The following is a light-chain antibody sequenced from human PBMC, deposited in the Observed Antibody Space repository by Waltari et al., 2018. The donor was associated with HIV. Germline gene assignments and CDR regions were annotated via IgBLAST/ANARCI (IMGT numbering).Light chain of an antibody. CDR3: ESYTSTSVWV. Sequence: QSALTQPASVSGSPGQSITISCTGSSSDVGGYNFVSWYQQHPGKAPRVLIYDVTTRPSGVSGRFSGSRSGDTASLTISGLQPEDEADYYCESYTSTSVWVFGGGTRLTVL. J-gene: IGLJ3*02. CDR1: SSDVGGYNF. V-gene: IGLV2-14*03. CDR2: DVT.